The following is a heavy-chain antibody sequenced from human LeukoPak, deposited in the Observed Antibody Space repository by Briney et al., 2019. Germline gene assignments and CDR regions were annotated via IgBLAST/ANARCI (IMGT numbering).Heavy chain of an antibody. CDR1: GGSISSYY. Sequence: SETLSLTCTVSGGSISSYYWSWIRQPPGKGLEWIGYIYYSGSTNYNPSLKSRVTISVDTSKNQFSLKLSSVTAADTAVYYCARDSAADYYYYGMDVWGQGTTVTVSS. V-gene: IGHV4-59*01. J-gene: IGHJ6*02. CDR2: IYYSGST. CDR3: ARDSAADYYYYGMDV. D-gene: IGHD2-2*01.